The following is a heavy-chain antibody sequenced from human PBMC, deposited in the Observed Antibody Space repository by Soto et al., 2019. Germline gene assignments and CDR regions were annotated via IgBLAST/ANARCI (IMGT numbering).Heavy chain of an antibody. V-gene: IGHV1-69*01. J-gene: IGHJ6*02. CDR1: GGTFSSYA. CDR3: ARPEHGWELQFYYDGMDV. Sequence: QVQLVQSGAEVKQPGSSVKVSCKASGGTFSSYAISWVRQAPGQGLEWMGGIIPIFGTANYAQKFQGRVTITADESTSTAYMELSSLRSEDTAVYYCARPEHGWELQFYYDGMDVWGQGTTVTVSS. D-gene: IGHD1-26*01. CDR2: IIPIFGTA.